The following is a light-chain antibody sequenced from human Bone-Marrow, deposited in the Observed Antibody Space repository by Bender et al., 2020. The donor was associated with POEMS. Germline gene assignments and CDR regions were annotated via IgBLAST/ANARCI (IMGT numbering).Light chain of an antibody. Sequence: SYVLTQPPLVSVAPGKTASITCSGDKLGDKYTSWYQHKPGQSPVVVIYQDNKRPSGIPERFSGSNPGNTATLTISGTQAMDEAEYYCQAWDSSTGVFGTGTKVTVL. CDR2: QDN. V-gene: IGLV3-1*01. CDR3: QAWDSSTGV. CDR1: KLGDKY. J-gene: IGLJ1*01.